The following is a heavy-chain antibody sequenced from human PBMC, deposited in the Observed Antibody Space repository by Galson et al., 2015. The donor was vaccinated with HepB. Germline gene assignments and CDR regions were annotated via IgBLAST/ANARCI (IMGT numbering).Heavy chain of an antibody. V-gene: IGHV4-34*01. CDR3: ANPYYYDSSGYYYGS. Sequence: SETLSLTCTVSGGSISSYYWSWIRQPPGKGLEWIGEINHSGSTNYNPSLKSRVTISVDTSKNQFSLKLSSVTAADTAVYYCANPYYYDSSGYYYGSWGQGTLVTVSS. CDR1: GGSISSYY. CDR2: INHSGST. J-gene: IGHJ4*02. D-gene: IGHD3-22*01.